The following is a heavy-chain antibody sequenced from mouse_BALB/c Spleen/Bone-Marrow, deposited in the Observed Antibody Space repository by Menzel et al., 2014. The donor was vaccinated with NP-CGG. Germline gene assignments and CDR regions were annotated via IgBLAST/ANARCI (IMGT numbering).Heavy chain of an antibody. J-gene: IGHJ4*01. Sequence: EVKLVESGGGLVKPGGSLKLSCAASGFTFSDYYMYWVRQTPDRRLEWVATISDGGDYTDYPDNVKGRFTISRDNAKNTLYLQRSSLKSEDTAMYYCARTYRPYALDYWGQGTSVTVSS. CDR3: ARTYRPYALDY. CDR1: GFTFSDYY. CDR2: ISDGGDYT. D-gene: IGHD2-14*01. V-gene: IGHV5-4*02.